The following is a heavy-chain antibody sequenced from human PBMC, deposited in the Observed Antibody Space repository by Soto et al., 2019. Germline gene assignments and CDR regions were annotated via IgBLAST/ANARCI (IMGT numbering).Heavy chain of an antibody. D-gene: IGHD1-26*01. CDR3: ARGPQREVDYYYYIDV. V-gene: IGHV4-4*02. J-gene: IGHJ6*03. Sequence: QVQLQESGPGLVKPSGTLSLICAVSSGSISSSNWWSWVRQPPGKGLEWIGEIYHSGSTNYKPSLKSQVTISIDKSKNQFSLRLISVTAADTAVYYCARGPQREVDYYYYIDVWGKGTTVTVSS. CDR1: SGSISSSNW. CDR2: IYHSGST.